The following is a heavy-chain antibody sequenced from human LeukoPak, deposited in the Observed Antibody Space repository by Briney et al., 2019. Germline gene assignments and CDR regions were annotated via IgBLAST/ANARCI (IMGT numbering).Heavy chain of an antibody. V-gene: IGHV3-74*03. CDR2: INNDASST. D-gene: IGHD3-10*01. J-gene: IGHJ6*04. CDR3: ARDRYYIPDV. Sequence: PGGSLRLSCAASGFSFSSTCMHWVRHAPGKGLVWGSLINNDASSTTYADSVKGRFTISRDNAKNMVYLQMNSLRPEDTAVYYCARDRYYIPDVWGKGTTVTVSS. CDR1: GFSFSSTC.